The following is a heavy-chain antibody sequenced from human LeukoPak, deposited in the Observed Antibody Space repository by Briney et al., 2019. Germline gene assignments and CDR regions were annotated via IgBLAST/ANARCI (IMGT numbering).Heavy chain of an antibody. V-gene: IGHV3-7*04. CDR3: ARYYASGNFDY. Sequence: GGSLRLSCAASGFTFSNYWMSWVPQAPGKGLEWVANIKQDGREKYYVDSGKGRFTISRDNAKNSLYLQMNSLRVEDTAVYYCARYYASGNFDYWGQGTLVTVSS. J-gene: IGHJ4*02. CDR1: GFTFSNYW. CDR2: IKQDGREK. D-gene: IGHD3-10*01.